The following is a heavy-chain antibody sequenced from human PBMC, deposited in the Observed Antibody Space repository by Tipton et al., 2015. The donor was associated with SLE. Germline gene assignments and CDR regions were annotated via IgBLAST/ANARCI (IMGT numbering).Heavy chain of an antibody. D-gene: IGHD2-2*01. CDR1: GYTFTSYD. CDR3: ARACSSSTWTKGDY. Sequence: QSGAEVKKPGASVKVSCKASGYTFTSYDINWVRQATAQGLEWMGWMNANSGNTGYAQKFQGRVTMTRDTSISTANMELSSLRYEDTTVYSCARACSSSTWTKGDYWGQGTLVPVSS. V-gene: IGHV1-8*01. J-gene: IGHJ4*02. CDR2: MNANSGNT.